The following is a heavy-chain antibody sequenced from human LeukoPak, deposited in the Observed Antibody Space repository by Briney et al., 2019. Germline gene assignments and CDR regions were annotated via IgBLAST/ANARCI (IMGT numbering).Heavy chain of an antibody. J-gene: IGHJ6*02. D-gene: IGHD3-10*01. Sequence: SETLSLTCTVSGGSISSYYWSWIRQPPGKGLEWIGYIYSSGSTNYNPSLKSRVTISVDTSKNQLSLKLSAVTAADTAVYYCARLVFTMVRGVMTNYYGLDVWGQGTTVTVSS. CDR2: IYSSGST. CDR3: ARLVFTMVRGVMTNYYGLDV. CDR1: GGSISSYY. V-gene: IGHV4-59*08.